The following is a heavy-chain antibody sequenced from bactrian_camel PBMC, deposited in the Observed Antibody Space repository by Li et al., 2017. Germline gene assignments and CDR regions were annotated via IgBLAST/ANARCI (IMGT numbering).Heavy chain of an antibody. CDR2: IDRDGST. D-gene: IGHD2*01. J-gene: IGHJ4*01. Sequence: HVQLVESGGGQVQTGGSLKLSCVVSGATYCMGWFRQAPGKEREGVATIDRDGSTNYADSVKGRFTISSDNAKNTLYLQMNSLKPEDTGMYFCAYARERCAGGYCIRDDFSTFGQGTQVTVS. V-gene: IGHV3S53*01. CDR1: GATYC.